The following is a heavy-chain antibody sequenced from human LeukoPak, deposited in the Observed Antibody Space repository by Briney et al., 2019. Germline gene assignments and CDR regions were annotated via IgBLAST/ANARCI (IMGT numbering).Heavy chain of an antibody. J-gene: IGHJ5*02. Sequence: GASVKVSCKTSGYSFTDFYMHWVRQAPGQGLEWMGWINPNSGGTSSAQKFQGRVTMTRDTSITTVYMEVSWLTPDDTAIYYCARADRLDGGPYLIGPCGQGTLVTVSS. CDR1: GYSFTDFY. D-gene: IGHD2-21*01. CDR3: ARADRLDGGPYLIGP. V-gene: IGHV1-2*02. CDR2: INPNSGGT.